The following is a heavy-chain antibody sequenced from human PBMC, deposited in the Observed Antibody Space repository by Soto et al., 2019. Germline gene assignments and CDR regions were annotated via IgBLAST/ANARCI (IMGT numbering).Heavy chain of an antibody. CDR3: TRRGDGSGTLDY. CDR1: GGSISSSIW. CDR2: IYHSGTA. J-gene: IGHJ4*02. D-gene: IGHD3-10*01. V-gene: IGHV4-4*03. Sequence: QVQLQESGPGLVKPPGTLSLTCAVSGGSISSSIWWNWVRLPPGKGLEWIGEIYHSGTANYKPSLKSRFTISVDKSKNQFSLKLSSVTAADTAVYYCTRRGDGSGTLDYWGQGTLVTVSS.